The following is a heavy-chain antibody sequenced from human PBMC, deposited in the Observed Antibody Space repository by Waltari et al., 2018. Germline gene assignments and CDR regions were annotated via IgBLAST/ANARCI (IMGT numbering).Heavy chain of an antibody. D-gene: IGHD1-26*01. CDR3: ARGFWDWHDAFDI. CDR2: IYVSGST. V-gene: IGHV4-4*07. CDR1: GDSISGYS. J-gene: IGHJ3*02. Sequence: QVQLQESGPGLVKPSETLSLPCTVSGDSISGYSWAWIRQSAGDGLEWIGRIYVSGSTNYNPSLKSRITMSVDTSRNIFSLKMNSVTAADTAVYYCARGFWDWHDAFDIWGQGTMVTVSS.